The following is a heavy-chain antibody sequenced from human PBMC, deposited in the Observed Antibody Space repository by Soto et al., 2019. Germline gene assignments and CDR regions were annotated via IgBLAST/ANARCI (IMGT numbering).Heavy chain of an antibody. J-gene: IGHJ3*02. CDR1: SGSISSINW. V-gene: IGHV4-4*02. CDR3: ARVTESDAFDI. CDR2: IHHRGSI. Sequence: PSETLSLTCAVSSGSISSINWWIWVRQPPGKGLEWIGEIHHRGSINYSPSLSSRLTISVDKSKNQFSLNLSSVTAADTAVYYCARVTESDAFDIWGQGTMVTVSS.